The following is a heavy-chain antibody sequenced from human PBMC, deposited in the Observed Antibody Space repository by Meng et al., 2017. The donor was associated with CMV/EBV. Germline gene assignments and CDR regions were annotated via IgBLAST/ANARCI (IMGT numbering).Heavy chain of an antibody. V-gene: IGHV4-31*03. J-gene: IGHJ6*02. Sequence: SETLSLTCTVSGGSISSGGYYWSWIRQHPGKGLEWIGYIYYSGSTYYNPSLKSRVTISVDTSKNQFSLKLSSVTAADTAVYYCARGRVSSWYGTSYYYYGMDVWGQGTTVTVSS. D-gene: IGHD6-13*01. CDR3: ARGRVSSWYGTSYYYYGMDV. CDR1: GGSISSGGYY. CDR2: IYYSGST.